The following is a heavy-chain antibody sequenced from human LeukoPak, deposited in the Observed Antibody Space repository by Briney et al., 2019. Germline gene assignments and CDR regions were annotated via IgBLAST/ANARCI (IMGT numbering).Heavy chain of an antibody. D-gene: IGHD3-22*01. CDR3: ASHYDSSGYYSADY. Sequence: GGSLRLSCAASGFTVSSNYMSWVRQAPGKGLEWVSVIYSGGSTYYADSVKGRFTISRDNSKNTLYLQMNSLRAEDTAVYYCASHYDSSGYYSADYWGQGTLVTVSA. CDR1: GFTVSSNY. V-gene: IGHV3-53*01. J-gene: IGHJ4*02. CDR2: IYSGGST.